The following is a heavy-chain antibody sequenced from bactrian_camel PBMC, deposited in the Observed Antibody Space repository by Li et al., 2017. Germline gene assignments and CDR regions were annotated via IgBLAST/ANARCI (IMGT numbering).Heavy chain of an antibody. CDR3: AAVSPKGRGGFCLDPEIHNN. Sequence: QLVESGGGSVNSGGSLRLSCAASGLTFGRSCMGWFRQAPGKEREGVAAIYSAGGSTYYDDSVKGRFTVTQGNDKMTMYLQMDSLKLEDTAMYFCAAVSPKGRGGFCLDPEIHNNWGKGTQVTVS. V-gene: IGHV3S28*01. D-gene: IGHD2*01. CDR1: GLTFGRSC. CDR2: IYSAGGST. J-gene: IGHJ4*01.